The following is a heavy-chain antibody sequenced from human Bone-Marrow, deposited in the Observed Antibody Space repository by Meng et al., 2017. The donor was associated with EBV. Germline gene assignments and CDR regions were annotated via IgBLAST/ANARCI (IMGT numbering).Heavy chain of an antibody. V-gene: IGHV2-5*02. Sequence: TLEEFGPSLVKPTETLAMTCTFSGFSLNTSGAGVGWIRPPPGEALEWLAIIYWDEDTRYSQSLKSRLTITKDYSKEKVVLTMTNMDPVDTATYYCAHRPERRFTWFDPWGQGTLVTVSS. CDR1: GFSLNTSGAG. J-gene: IGHJ5*02. CDR2: IYWDEDT. D-gene: IGHD1-1*01. CDR3: AHRPERRFTWFDP.